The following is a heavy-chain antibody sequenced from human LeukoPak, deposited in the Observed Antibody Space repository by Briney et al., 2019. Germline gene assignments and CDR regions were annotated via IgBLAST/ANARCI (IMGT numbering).Heavy chain of an antibody. Sequence: SETLSLTCTVSGGSISFYYWTWIRQSAGKGLEWIGRIYTGGNTNYNPSLKSRATLSIDTSKNQFSLMLTSVSAADTAVYYCARDSRYYDFWSGYVDYWGQGILVTVSS. J-gene: IGHJ4*02. V-gene: IGHV4-4*07. CDR2: IYTGGNT. CDR3: ARDSRYYDFWSGYVDY. D-gene: IGHD3-3*01. CDR1: GGSISFYY.